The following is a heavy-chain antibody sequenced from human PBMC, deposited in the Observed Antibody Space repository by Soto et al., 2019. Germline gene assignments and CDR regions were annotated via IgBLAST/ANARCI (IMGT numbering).Heavy chain of an antibody. CDR2: IIPIFGTA. Sequence: GGSVKVSCKASGGTFSSYSISWVRQAPGQGLEWMGGIIPIFGTANYAQKFQGRVTITADESTSTAYMELSSLRSEDTAVYYCATAPIAAADAFDIWGQGTMVTVSS. CDR3: ATAPIAAADAFDI. D-gene: IGHD6-13*01. J-gene: IGHJ3*02. CDR1: GGTFSSYS. V-gene: IGHV1-69*13.